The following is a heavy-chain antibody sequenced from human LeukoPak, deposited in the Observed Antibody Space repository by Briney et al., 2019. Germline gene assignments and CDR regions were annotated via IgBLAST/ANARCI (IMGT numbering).Heavy chain of an antibody. CDR3: ARFSPRYYDILTGYYRLAYFQH. Sequence: PGGSLRLSCAASGFTFSSYNTNWVRQPPGKGLECLSSISTSSNYKYYADSAKGRFTISRDNAKNSLYLQINTLRAEDTAVYYCARFSPRYYDILTGYYRLAYFQHWGQGTLVTVSS. D-gene: IGHD3-9*01. V-gene: IGHV3-21*01. CDR2: ISTSSNYK. J-gene: IGHJ1*01. CDR1: GFTFSSYN.